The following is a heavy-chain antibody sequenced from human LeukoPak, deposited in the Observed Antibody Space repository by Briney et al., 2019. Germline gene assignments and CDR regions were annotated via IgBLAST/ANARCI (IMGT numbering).Heavy chain of an antibody. Sequence: GEPLQISCKGSGYSFTSYWIGWVRQMPGKGLEWMGIICPGDSDTRYSPSFQGQVTISADKSISTAYLQWSSLKASDTAMYYCARHRDTAMVPFDYWGQGTLVTVSS. V-gene: IGHV5-51*01. CDR2: ICPGDSDT. J-gene: IGHJ4*02. CDR1: GYSFTSYW. CDR3: ARHRDTAMVPFDY. D-gene: IGHD5-18*01.